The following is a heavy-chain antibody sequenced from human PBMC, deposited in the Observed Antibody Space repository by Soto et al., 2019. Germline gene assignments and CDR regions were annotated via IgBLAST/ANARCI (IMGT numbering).Heavy chain of an antibody. Sequence: VKVSCKASGGTFSSYAISWARQAPGQGLEWMGGIIPIFGTANYAQKFKGRVTITADESTSTAYMNLCSLRSEDTAVYYCAIDLVMITFGGVIVKSGDDAFDIWGQGTMVTVSS. D-gene: IGHD3-16*02. CDR3: AIDLVMITFGGVIVKSGDDAFDI. V-gene: IGHV1-69*01. CDR2: IIPIFGTA. CDR1: GGTFSSYA. J-gene: IGHJ3*02.